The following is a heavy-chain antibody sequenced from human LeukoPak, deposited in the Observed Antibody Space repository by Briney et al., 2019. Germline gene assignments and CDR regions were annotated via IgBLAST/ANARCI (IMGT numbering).Heavy chain of an antibody. CDR3: ARPAGDFWSAFDI. J-gene: IGHJ3*02. CDR1: GGSISSGGYY. Sequence: SETLSLTCTVSGGSISSGGYYWTWIRQPPGKGLEWIGNIYHSGSSYYNPSLKSRVTISVDRSTNQFSLKLSSVTAADTAVYYCARPAGDFWSAFDIWGQGTMVTVSS. V-gene: IGHV4-30-2*01. D-gene: IGHD3-3*01. CDR2: IYHSGSS.